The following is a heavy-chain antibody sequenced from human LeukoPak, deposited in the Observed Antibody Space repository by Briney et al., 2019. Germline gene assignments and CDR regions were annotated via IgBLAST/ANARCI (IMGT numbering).Heavy chain of an antibody. D-gene: IGHD3-22*01. CDR3: AVGHYYHSSGYLFDS. V-gene: IGHV4-59*08. Sequence: PSETLSLTCTVSGGSINNYYWSWIRQPPGGGLEWIGYFYYSGGTYYNPSLKSRITISVDTSKNQFSLKLSSVPAADTAVYYCAVGHYYHSSGYLFDSWGQGTLVTVSS. CDR2: FYYSGGT. CDR1: GGSINNYY. J-gene: IGHJ4*02.